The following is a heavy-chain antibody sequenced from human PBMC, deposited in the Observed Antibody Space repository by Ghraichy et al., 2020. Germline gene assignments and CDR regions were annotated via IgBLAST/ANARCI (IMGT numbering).Heavy chain of an antibody. D-gene: IGHD3-22*01. CDR3: AVDGGYFLAFDY. Sequence: SETLSLTCSVSGGSVSSGGHYWTWIRQNPVKGLEWIGFIFNSGITYYNPSLKSRASISADTSKNQFSLKLDSVTAADTAVYYCAVDGGYFLAFDYWGQGTPVTVSS. V-gene: IGHV4-31*03. CDR1: GGSVSSGGHY. CDR2: IFNSGIT. J-gene: IGHJ4*02.